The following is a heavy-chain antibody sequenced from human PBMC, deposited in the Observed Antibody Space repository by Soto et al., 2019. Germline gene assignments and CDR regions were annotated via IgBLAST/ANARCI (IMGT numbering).Heavy chain of an antibody. D-gene: IGHD3-16*01. Sequence: HPGGSLRLSCTASGFIFSTFPMNWVRQAPGRGLEWVSGISGSGISTFYAGSVKGRFTISRDNSRNTVFLDMHSLRPEDTAVYYCAKPPMITASYYYSDMDVWGQGTTVTVSS. V-gene: IGHV3-23*01. CDR1: GFIFSTFP. CDR2: ISGSGIST. CDR3: AKPPMITASYYYSDMDV. J-gene: IGHJ6*03.